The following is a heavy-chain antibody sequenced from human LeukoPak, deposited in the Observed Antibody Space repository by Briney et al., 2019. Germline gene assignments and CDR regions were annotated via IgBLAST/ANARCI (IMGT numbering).Heavy chain of an antibody. J-gene: IGHJ5*02. CDR3: ARSSYSGSYPGWFDP. CDR1: GGSISSYY. Sequence: SETLSLTCTVSGGSISSYYWSWIRQPPGKGLDWIGYIYCSGSTNYNPSLKSRVTISVDTSKNQFSLKLSSVTAADTAVYYCARSSYSGSYPGWFDPWGQGTLVTVSS. V-gene: IGHV4-59*01. CDR2: IYCSGST. D-gene: IGHD1-26*01.